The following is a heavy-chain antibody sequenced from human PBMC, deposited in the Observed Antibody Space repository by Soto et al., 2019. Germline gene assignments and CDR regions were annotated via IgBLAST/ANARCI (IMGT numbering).Heavy chain of an antibody. J-gene: IGHJ4*02. CDR1: GFSFSSYW. Sequence: GGSLRLSCAASGFSFSSYWMSWVRQAPGRGREWVANINQDATRQSYVDSVEGKFSISRDNAKNSLYLQMNSLSVEDTAVYYCAKVGLFDGNKPITFEFWGQGTLVTVSS. CDR3: AKVGLFDGNKPITFEF. D-gene: IGHD3-10*01. CDR2: INQDATRQ. V-gene: IGHV3-7*03.